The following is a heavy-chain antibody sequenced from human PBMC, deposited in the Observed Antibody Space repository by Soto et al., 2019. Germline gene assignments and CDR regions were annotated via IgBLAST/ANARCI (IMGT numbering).Heavy chain of an antibody. Sequence: QVQLRESGPGLVKTSGTLSLTCVVSGGSISSTNWWTWVRQPPGKGLEWIEEIYHSGSPTFSPSLRRRATISVDKSNNQFSLRLRSVTAAATAVYYCATLPPRIVVALLPIPPWGQGILVTVSS. CDR2: IYHSGSP. V-gene: IGHV4-4*02. CDR1: GGSISSTNW. CDR3: ATLPPRIVVALLPIPP. J-gene: IGHJ5*02. D-gene: IGHD2-21*01.